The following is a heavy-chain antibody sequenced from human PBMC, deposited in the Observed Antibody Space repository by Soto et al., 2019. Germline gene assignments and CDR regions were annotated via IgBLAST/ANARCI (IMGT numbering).Heavy chain of an antibody. CDR2: ISYDGSNK. CDR3: AKSGVDFWSGYYTDY. D-gene: IGHD3-3*01. Sequence: QVQLVESGGGVVQPGRSLRLSCAASGFTFSSYGMHWVRQASGKGLEWVAVISYDGSNKYYADSVKGRFTISRDNSKNTLYLQMNSLRAEDTAVYYCAKSGVDFWSGYYTDYWGQGTLVTVSS. V-gene: IGHV3-30*18. CDR1: GFTFSSYG. J-gene: IGHJ4*02.